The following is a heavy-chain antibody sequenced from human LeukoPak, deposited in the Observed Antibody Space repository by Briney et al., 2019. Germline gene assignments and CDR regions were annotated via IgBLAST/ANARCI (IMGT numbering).Heavy chain of an antibody. CDR1: GFIVSGDF. J-gene: IGHJ4*02. V-gene: IGHV3-53*01. CDR3: ARERGRGRDSPWFDY. CDR2: IYSDGST. D-gene: IGHD1-26*01. Sequence: GGSLRLSCAASGFIVSGDFMSWVRQAPGKGLEWVSVIYSDGSTYYADSVKGRFTISRDNSKNTLDLQMTGLRAEDTAVYYCARERGRGRDSPWFDYWGQGTLVTASS.